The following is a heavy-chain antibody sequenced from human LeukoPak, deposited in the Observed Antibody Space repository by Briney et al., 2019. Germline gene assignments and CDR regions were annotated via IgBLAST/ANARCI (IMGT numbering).Heavy chain of an antibody. D-gene: IGHD3-9*01. CDR3: ARGLGLRYFDWLLLSYNWFDP. CDR1: GGSISSGDYY. Sequence: PSQTLSLTCTVSGGSISSGDYYWSWIRQPPGKGLEWIVYIYYSGSTYYNPSLKSRVTISVDTSKNQFSLKLSSVTAADTAVYYCARGLGLRYFDWLLLSYNWFDPWGQGTLVTVSS. J-gene: IGHJ5*02. V-gene: IGHV4-30-4*01. CDR2: IYYSGST.